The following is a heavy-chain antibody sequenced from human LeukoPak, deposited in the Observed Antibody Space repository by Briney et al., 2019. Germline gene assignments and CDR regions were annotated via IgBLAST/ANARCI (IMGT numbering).Heavy chain of an antibody. V-gene: IGHV4-34*01. CDR2: INHSGST. CDR1: GFTFSSYS. Sequence: GSLRLSCAASGFTFSSYSMNWVRQAPGKGLEWIGEINHSGSTNYNPSLKSRVTISVDTSKNQFSLKLSSVTAADTAVYYCARENSSGSYWGQGTLVTVSS. J-gene: IGHJ4*02. D-gene: IGHD3-22*01. CDR3: ARENSSGSY.